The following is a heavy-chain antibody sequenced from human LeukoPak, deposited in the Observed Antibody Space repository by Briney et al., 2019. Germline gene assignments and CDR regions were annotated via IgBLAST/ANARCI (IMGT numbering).Heavy chain of an antibody. CDR1: GFTFSSYS. J-gene: IGHJ4*02. Sequence: GGSLRLSCAASGFTFSSYSMNWARQAPGKGLEWISYISSSSSTIFYADSVKGRFTISRDNAKNSLYLQMDSLRAEDTAVYYCARDQLYYYDTSGYATLDYWGQGTLVTVSS. CDR2: ISSSSSTI. V-gene: IGHV3-48*01. D-gene: IGHD3-22*01. CDR3: ARDQLYYYDTSGYATLDY.